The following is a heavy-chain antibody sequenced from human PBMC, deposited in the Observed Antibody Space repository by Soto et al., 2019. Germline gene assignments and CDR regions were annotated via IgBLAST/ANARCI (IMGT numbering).Heavy chain of an antibody. D-gene: IGHD3-22*01. V-gene: IGHV1-69*13. CDR3: ARSHYDSSGYYLALHYYYMDV. CDR1: GGTFSSYA. Sequence: ASVKFSCKASGGTFSSYAISWVRQAPGQGLEWMGGIIPIFGTANYAQKFQGRVTITADESTSTAYMELSSLRSEDTAVYYCARSHYDSSGYYLALHYYYMDVWGKGTTVTVSS. CDR2: IIPIFGTA. J-gene: IGHJ6*03.